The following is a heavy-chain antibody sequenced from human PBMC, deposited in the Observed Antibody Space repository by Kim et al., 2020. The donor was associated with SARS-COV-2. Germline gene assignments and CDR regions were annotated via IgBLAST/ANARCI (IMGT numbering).Heavy chain of an antibody. J-gene: IGHJ4*02. CDR3: ARVLGYCSSTSCYPVLYFDY. V-gene: IGHV1-18*01. D-gene: IGHD2-2*01. CDR2: ISAYNGNT. CDR1: GYTFTSYG. Sequence: ASVKVSCKASGYTFTSYGISWVRQAPGQGLEWMGWISAYNGNTNYAQKPQGRVTMTTDTSTSTAYMELRSLRSDDTAVYYCARVLGYCSSTSCYPVLYFDYWGQGTLVTVSS.